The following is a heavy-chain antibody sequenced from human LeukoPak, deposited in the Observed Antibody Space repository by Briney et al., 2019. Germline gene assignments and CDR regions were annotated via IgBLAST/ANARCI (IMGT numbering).Heavy chain of an antibody. CDR2: IRGAGYSDAP. D-gene: IGHD2-2*01. J-gene: IGHJ5*02. V-gene: IGHV3-73*01. CDR3: TVPASGGNWFDP. Sequence: PGGSLRLSCAASGFSFSSSAIHWVRQAPGKGLEWVGRIRGAGYSDAPAYVASVRGRFTISRDDSKSTAYLQMNSLKAEDTAVYYCTVPASGGNWFDPWGPGTLVTVSS. CDR1: GFSFSSSA.